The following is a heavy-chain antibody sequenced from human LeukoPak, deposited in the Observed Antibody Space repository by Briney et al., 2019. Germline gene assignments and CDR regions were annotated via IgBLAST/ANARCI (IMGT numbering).Heavy chain of an antibody. J-gene: IGHJ6*03. V-gene: IGHV1-18*01. CDR2: ISAYNGNK. CDR1: GYTFTSYG. CDR3: ARAYCSGGSCYSFYYYYYMDV. Sequence: GASVKVSCKASGYTFTSYGFSWVRQAPGQGLEGVGWISAYNGNKNYAQKLQGRVTMTTDTSTSTAYMELRSLRSDDTAVYYCARAYCSGGSCYSFYYYYYMDVWGKGTTVTVSS. D-gene: IGHD2-15*01.